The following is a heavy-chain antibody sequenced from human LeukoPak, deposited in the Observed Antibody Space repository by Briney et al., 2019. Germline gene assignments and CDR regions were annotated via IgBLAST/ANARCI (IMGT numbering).Heavy chain of an antibody. CDR2: INSDGSST. Sequence: GGSLRLSCAASGFTFSSHWMHWVRQAPGKGLVWVSRINSDGSSTIYADSVKGRLTISRDNAKNTLYLQMNRLRAEDTAVYYCARDYYGSGKTRWFDLWGQGSLVTVSS. CDR3: ARDYYGSGKTRWFDL. CDR1: GFTFSSHW. J-gene: IGHJ5*02. V-gene: IGHV3-74*01. D-gene: IGHD3-10*01.